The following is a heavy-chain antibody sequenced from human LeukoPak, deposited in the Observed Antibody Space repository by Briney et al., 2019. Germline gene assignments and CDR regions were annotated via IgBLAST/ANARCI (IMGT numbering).Heavy chain of an antibody. J-gene: IGHJ4*02. Sequence: ASVTVSCTASGYTFTGYYMHWVRQAPGQGLEWMGWISGYNGNTNYAQKLQGRVSMTTDTSTTTAYMELRSLTSDGAALYYCARSSLGTITAGPFDYWGQGTLVTVSS. CDR2: ISGYNGNT. CDR1: GYTFTGYY. D-gene: IGHD5-12*01. V-gene: IGHV1-18*04. CDR3: ARSSLGTITAGPFDY.